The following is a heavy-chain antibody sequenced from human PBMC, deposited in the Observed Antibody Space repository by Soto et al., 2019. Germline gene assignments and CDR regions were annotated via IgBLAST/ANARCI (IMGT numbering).Heavy chain of an antibody. CDR2: IIPISGTV. D-gene: IGHD2-2*01. Sequence: SVKVSCKASGGTFSSYAISWVRQAPGQGLEWMGGIIPISGTVNYAQKFQGRVTITADESTSTAYMELSSLRSEDTAVYYCASGRYCSSTSCYAPIYYGMDVWGQGTTVTVSS. J-gene: IGHJ6*02. CDR3: ASGRYCSSTSCYAPIYYGMDV. V-gene: IGHV1-69*13. CDR1: GGTFSSYA.